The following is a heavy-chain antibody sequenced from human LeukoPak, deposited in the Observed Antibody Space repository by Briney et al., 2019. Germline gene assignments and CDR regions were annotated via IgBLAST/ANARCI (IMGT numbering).Heavy chain of an antibody. V-gene: IGHV4-34*01. CDR2: INLIGST. D-gene: IGHD1-14*01. CDR1: GGSFSGYY. Sequence: SETLSLTCAVYGGSFSGYYWSWIRQPPGKGLEWIGEINLIGSTNYNPSLKSRVTISVDTSKNQFSLKLSSVAAADTAVYYRARIYHRLANQEEKWFDPWGQGTLVTVSS. J-gene: IGHJ5*02. CDR3: ARIYHRLANQEEKWFDP.